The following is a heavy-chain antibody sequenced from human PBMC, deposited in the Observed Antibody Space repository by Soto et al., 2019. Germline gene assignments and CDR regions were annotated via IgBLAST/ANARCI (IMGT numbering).Heavy chain of an antibody. J-gene: IGHJ4*02. CDR3: AKPLTTGYYFPFDY. CDR2: ISGTGAST. V-gene: IGHV3-23*01. Sequence: EVQLLESGGGLVQPGGSLRLSCAASGFTFSVYAMSWVRQPPGKGLEWVSTISGTGASTYYADSVKGRFTISRDNSKNTLYLQMNSLRAEDTAVYYCAKPLTTGYYFPFDYWGQGTLVTVSS. D-gene: IGHD3-9*01. CDR1: GFTFSVYA.